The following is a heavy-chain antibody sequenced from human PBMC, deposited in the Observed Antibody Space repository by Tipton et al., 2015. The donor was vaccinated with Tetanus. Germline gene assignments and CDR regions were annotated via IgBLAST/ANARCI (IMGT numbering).Heavy chain of an antibody. V-gene: IGHV4-61*08. J-gene: IGHJ4*02. CDR2: ISASGRT. D-gene: IGHD3-3*01. CDR1: GGSLRSGDHY. CDR3: ARANYDFSMKGPFDA. Sequence: TLSLTCTVSGGSLRSGDHYWSWIRQPPGKGLEWLAYISASGRTNSNYSLKSRITISRDTSKNQFSLKLASVTPADTAVYFCARANYDFSMKGPFDAWGQGILVVVSA.